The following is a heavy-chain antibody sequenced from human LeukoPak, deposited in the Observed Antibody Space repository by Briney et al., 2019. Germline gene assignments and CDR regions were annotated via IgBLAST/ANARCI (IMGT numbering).Heavy chain of an antibody. CDR3: ARVECSSTSCPFDY. J-gene: IGHJ4*02. CDR1: GGSISSGGYY. V-gene: IGHV4-30-2*01. Sequence: PSETLSLTCTVSGGSISSGGYYWSWIRQPPGKGLEWIGYIYHTGSTYYNPSLKSRVTISVDRSKNQFSLKLTSVTAADTAVYYCARVECSSTSCPFDYWGQGTLVTVSS. D-gene: IGHD2-2*01. CDR2: IYHTGST.